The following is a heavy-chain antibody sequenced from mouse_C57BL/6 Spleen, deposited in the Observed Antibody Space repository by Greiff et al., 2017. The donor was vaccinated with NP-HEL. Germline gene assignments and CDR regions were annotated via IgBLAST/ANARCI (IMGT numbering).Heavy chain of an antibody. V-gene: IGHV10-3*01. CDR2: IRSKSSNYAT. J-gene: IGHJ1*03. CDR1: GFTFNTYA. D-gene: IGHD2-1*01. Sequence: EVQLVESGGGLVQPKGSLKLSCAASGFTFNTYAMHWVRQAPGKGLEWVARIRSKSSNYATYYADSVKDRFTISRDDSQSMLYLQMNNLKTEDTAMYYCVREGHGNYFGYFDVWGTGTTVTVSS. CDR3: VREGHGNYFGYFDV.